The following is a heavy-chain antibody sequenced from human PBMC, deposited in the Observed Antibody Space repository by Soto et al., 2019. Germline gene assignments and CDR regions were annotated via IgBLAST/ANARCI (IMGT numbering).Heavy chain of an antibody. CDR3: ARDSTTFALDF. Sequence: QVQLVESGGGVVQPGGSLRLSCSASGFTFSTYTMHWVRQAPGKGLEWVAIDVYFETNKYYADSVKGRFTVSRDNSRNTLFLQMNSLRAEDTAVYYCARDSTTFALDFWGHGTLVTVSS. CDR2: DVYFETNK. V-gene: IGHV3-33*01. J-gene: IGHJ4*01. CDR1: GFTFSTYT. D-gene: IGHD1-26*01.